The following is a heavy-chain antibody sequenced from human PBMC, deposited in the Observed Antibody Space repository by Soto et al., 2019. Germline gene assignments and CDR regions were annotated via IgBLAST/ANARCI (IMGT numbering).Heavy chain of an antibody. Sequence: PSETLSLTCTVSGGSIISGDYYWSWIRQPPGKGLEWIGEINHSGSTNYNPSLKSRVTISVDTSKNQFSLKLSPVTAADTAVYYCARERPYGSGSYHYYMDVWGQGTTVTVSS. CDR2: INHSGST. CDR1: GGSIISGDYY. J-gene: IGHJ6*02. V-gene: IGHV4-39*07. D-gene: IGHD3-10*01. CDR3: ARERPYGSGSYHYYMDV.